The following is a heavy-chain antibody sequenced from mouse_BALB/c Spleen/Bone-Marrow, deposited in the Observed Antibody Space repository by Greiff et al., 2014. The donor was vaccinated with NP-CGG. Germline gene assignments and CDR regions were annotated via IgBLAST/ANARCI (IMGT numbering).Heavy chain of an antibody. D-gene: IGHD1-1*01. CDR2: IDPANGIT. Sequence: VQLQQPGAELVKPGASVKLSCTASGFNIKDTYMHWVKQRPEQGLEWIGRIDPANGITKYDPKFQGKATITADTSSNTAYLQLSSLTSEDTAVYYCASYYYGRAWFAYWGQGTLVTVSA. J-gene: IGHJ3*01. CDR3: ASYYYGRAWFAY. CDR1: GFNIKDTY. V-gene: IGHV14-3*02.